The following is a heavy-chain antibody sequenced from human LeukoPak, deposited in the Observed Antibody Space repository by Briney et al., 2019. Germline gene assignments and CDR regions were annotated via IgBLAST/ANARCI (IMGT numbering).Heavy chain of an antibody. V-gene: IGHV1-69*13. CDR3: AKTFLTAYDTYFYYYGLDV. Sequence: SLKVSCKASGYTFTGYYMHWVRQAPGQGLKWMGGINPVFGTAHYAQKFQDRVTITADESTSTAYMELSSLRSEDTAVYYCAKTFLTAYDTYFYYYGLDVWGQGTPVTVSS. CDR1: GYTFTGYY. J-gene: IGHJ6*02. D-gene: IGHD3-9*01. CDR2: INPVFGTA.